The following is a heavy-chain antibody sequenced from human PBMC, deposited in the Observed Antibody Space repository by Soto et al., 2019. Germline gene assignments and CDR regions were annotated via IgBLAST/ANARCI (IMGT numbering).Heavy chain of an antibody. CDR3: VRGGTTAATIGDH. J-gene: IGHJ4*02. Sequence: PGGSLRLSCAASGFPFSNYAMHLVRQSPGKGLEWVAVISYDGSDKYNANSVKGRFTISRDNSKNTLYLQMNTLRDDDTAVYYCVRGGTTAATIGDHWGQGTLVTIYS. CDR1: GFPFSNYA. V-gene: IGHV3-30-3*01. D-gene: IGHD4-17*01. CDR2: ISYDGSDK.